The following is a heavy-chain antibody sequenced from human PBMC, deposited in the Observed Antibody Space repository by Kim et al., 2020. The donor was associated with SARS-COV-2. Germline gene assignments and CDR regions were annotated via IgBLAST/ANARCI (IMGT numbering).Heavy chain of an antibody. J-gene: IGHJ4*01. V-gene: IGHV1-3*01. CDR1: GYTFISYA. CDR2: INAGSGST. Sequence: ASVKVSCKASGYTFISYAIHWVRQAPGQRLEWMGWINAGSGSTKSSQNFQGRVTIIRDTSATTAYMELSSLRSEDTAVYYCARRSSTGWYDRGFEDWGQGTLVTVSS. D-gene: IGHD6-19*01. CDR3: ARRSSTGWYDRGFED.